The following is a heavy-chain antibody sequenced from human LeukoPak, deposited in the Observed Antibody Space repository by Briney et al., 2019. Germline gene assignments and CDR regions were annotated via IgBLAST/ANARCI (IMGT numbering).Heavy chain of an antibody. CDR1: GYTFTSYY. Sequence: ASVKVSCKASGYTFTSYYMHWVRQAPGPGLEWMGIINPSGGSTRYAQKFQGRVTMTRDTSTSTVYMELSSLRSEDTAVYYCARNPVTTKYFDYWGQGTLVTVSS. V-gene: IGHV1-46*01. CDR3: ARNPVTTKYFDY. CDR2: INPSGGST. J-gene: IGHJ4*02. D-gene: IGHD4-17*01.